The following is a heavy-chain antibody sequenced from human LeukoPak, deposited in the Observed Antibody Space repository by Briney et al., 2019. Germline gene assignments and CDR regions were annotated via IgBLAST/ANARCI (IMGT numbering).Heavy chain of an antibody. V-gene: IGHV3-48*03. CDR3: ASLATLRYFDWLLSAHDDYFDY. Sequence: PGGSLRLSCAASGFTFSSYEMNWVRQAPGKGLEWVSYISSSGSTIYYADSVKGRFTISRDNAKNSLYLQMNSLRAEDTAVYYCASLATLRYFDWLLSAHDDYFDYWGQGTLVTVSS. D-gene: IGHD3-9*01. CDR2: ISSSGSTI. J-gene: IGHJ4*02. CDR1: GFTFSSYE.